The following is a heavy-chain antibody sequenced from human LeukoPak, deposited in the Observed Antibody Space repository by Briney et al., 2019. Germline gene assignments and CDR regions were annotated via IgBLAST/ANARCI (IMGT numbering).Heavy chain of an antibody. CDR1: GFTFSSYS. CDR3: ARDLGAYYYYYGMDV. D-gene: IGHD1-26*01. V-gene: IGHV3-21*01. J-gene: IGHJ6*02. CDR2: ISSSSSYI. Sequence: GGSLRLSCAASGFTFSSYSMNWVRQAPGKGLEWVSSISSSSSYIYYADSVKGRFTISRDNAKNSLYLQMNSLRAEDTAVYYCARDLGAYYYYYGMDVWGQGTTVTVSS.